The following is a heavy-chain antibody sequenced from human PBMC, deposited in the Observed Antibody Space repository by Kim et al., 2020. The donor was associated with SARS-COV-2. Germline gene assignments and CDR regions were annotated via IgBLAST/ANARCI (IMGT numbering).Heavy chain of an antibody. Sequence: DTVKGRFTNSGDGARNSLYLQMNSLRAEDTAVYYCARRRVRGGAGYYFDYWGQGTLVTVSS. D-gene: IGHD3-10*01. CDR3: ARRRVRGGAGYYFDY. J-gene: IGHJ4*02. V-gene: IGHV3-7*01.